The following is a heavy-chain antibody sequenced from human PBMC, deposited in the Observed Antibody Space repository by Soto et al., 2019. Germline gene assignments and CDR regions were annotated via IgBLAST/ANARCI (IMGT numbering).Heavy chain of an antibody. Sequence: PGGSLRLSCAASGFTFSSYSMNWVRQAPGKGLEWVSSISSSSSYIYYADSVKGRFTISRDNAKNSLYLQMNSLRAEDTAVYYWARERGVVPAAIYYYYGMDVWGQGTTVTVSS. CDR2: ISSSSSYI. CDR1: GFTFSSYS. CDR3: ARERGVVPAAIYYYYGMDV. J-gene: IGHJ6*02. V-gene: IGHV3-21*01. D-gene: IGHD2-2*02.